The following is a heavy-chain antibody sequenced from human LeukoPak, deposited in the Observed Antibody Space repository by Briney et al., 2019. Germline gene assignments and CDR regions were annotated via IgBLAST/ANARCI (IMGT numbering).Heavy chain of an antibody. J-gene: IGHJ4*02. Sequence: GGSLRLSCAASGFTFSSYAMSWVRQAPGKGLEWVSAISGSGGSTYYADSVKGRFTISRDNSKNTLYLQMNSLRAEDTALYYCAKDFVRYNIQFDYWGQGALVTVSS. V-gene: IGHV3-23*01. CDR1: GFTFSSYA. CDR3: AKDFVRYNIQFDY. D-gene: IGHD1-1*01. CDR2: ISGSGGST.